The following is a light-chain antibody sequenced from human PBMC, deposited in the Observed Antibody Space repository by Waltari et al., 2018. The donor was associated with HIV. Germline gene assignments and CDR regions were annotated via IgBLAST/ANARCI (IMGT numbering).Light chain of an antibody. CDR3: TSYTPNDTLV. V-gene: IGLV2-14*01. J-gene: IGLJ2*01. CDR1: SWDHGYYNI. CDR2: EVT. Sequence: QFALTQRATLSRSPGQSIPLSRSGPSWDHGYYNIVDWYQQVPVKVPKVIIDEVTSRPSGISDRFSGSRSGNTASLTISGLQPEDEADYYCTSYTPNDTLVFGGGTKVTVL.